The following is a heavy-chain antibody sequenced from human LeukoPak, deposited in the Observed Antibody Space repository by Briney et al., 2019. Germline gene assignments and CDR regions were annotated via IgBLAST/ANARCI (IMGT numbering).Heavy chain of an antibody. J-gene: IGHJ6*02. Sequence: GGSLRLSCAASGFTFSSYGMHWVCQAPGKGQERVAVIWYDGCNKYYADSVKGRFTISRDNSKNTLYLQMNSLRAEDTAVYYCARGPGGATFEYYYYGMDVWGQGTTVTVSS. CDR2: IWYDGCNK. CDR1: GFTFSSYG. D-gene: IGHD1-26*01. CDR3: ARGPGGATFEYYYYGMDV. V-gene: IGHV3-33*08.